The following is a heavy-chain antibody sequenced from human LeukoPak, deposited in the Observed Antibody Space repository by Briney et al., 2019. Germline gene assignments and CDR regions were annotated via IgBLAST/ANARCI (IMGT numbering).Heavy chain of an antibody. J-gene: IGHJ4*02. CDR1: GYTFTGYY. CDR3: ARDVGPAGY. Sequence: AXVXXXCKAXGYTFTGYYMXWVRQAPGQGLELMGRINPNSGGTNYAQKFQGRVTMTRDTSISTAYMELSRLRSDDTAVYYCARDVGPAGYWGQGTLVTVSS. V-gene: IGHV1-2*06. CDR2: INPNSGGT. D-gene: IGHD2-15*01.